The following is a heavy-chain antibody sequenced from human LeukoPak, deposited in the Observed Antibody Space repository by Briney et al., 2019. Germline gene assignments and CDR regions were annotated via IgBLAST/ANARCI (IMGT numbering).Heavy chain of an antibody. Sequence: ASVKVSCKASGGTFSSYAISWVRQAPGQGLEWMGGIIPIFDTATYAQKFQDRLTITADKSTSTAYMELSSLRSEDTAVYYCASATLRCSGGSCYEMDVWGKGTTVTVSS. J-gene: IGHJ6*04. CDR2: IIPIFDTA. CDR3: ASATLRCSGGSCYEMDV. D-gene: IGHD2-15*01. V-gene: IGHV1-69*06. CDR1: GGTFSSYA.